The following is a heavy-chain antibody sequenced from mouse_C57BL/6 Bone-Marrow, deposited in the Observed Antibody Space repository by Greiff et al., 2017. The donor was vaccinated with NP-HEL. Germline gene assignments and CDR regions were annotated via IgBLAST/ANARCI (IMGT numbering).Heavy chain of an antibody. Sequence: EVQRVESGPELVKPGASVKISCKASGYTFTDYYMNWVKQSHGKSLEWIGDINPNNGGTSYNQKFKGKATLTVDKSSSTAYMELRSLTSEDSAVYYCAREDYAPFAYWGQGTLVTVSA. J-gene: IGHJ3*01. D-gene: IGHD1-1*01. CDR3: AREDYAPFAY. V-gene: IGHV1-26*01. CDR1: GYTFTDYY. CDR2: INPNNGGT.